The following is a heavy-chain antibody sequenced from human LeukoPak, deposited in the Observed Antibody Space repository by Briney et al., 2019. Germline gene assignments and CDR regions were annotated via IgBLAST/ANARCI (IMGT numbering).Heavy chain of an antibody. V-gene: IGHV3-30*02. J-gene: IGHJ3*02. CDR2: IRYDGSNK. CDR1: GFTFSSYG. D-gene: IGHD3-10*01. CDR3: AKIHRLLWFGELLGTDAFDI. Sequence: GGSLRLSCAASGFTFSSYGMHWVRQAPGKGLEWVAFIRYDGSNKCYADSVKGRFTISRDNSKNTLYLQMNSLRAEDTAVYYCAKIHRLLWFGELLGTDAFDIWGQGTMVTVSS.